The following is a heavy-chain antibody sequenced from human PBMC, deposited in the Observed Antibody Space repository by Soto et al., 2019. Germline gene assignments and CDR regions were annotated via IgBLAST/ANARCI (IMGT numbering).Heavy chain of an antibody. CDR3: ARIYCSGGSCYFDY. CDR2: INAGNGNT. V-gene: IGHV1-3*01. CDR1: GYTFTSYA. D-gene: IGHD2-15*01. Sequence: ASVKVSCKASGYTFTSYAMHWVRQAPGQRLEWMGWINAGNGNTKYSQKFQGRVTITRDTSASTAYMELSSLRSEDTAVYYCARIYCSGGSCYFDYWGRGTLVTVS. J-gene: IGHJ4*02.